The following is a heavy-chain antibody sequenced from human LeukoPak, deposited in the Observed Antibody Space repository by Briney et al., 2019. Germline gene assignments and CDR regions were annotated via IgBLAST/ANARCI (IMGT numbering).Heavy chain of an antibody. D-gene: IGHD2-15*01. CDR1: GGTFSSYA. J-gene: IGHJ5*02. CDR2: IIPIFGTA. Sequence: GASVKVSCKASGGTFSSYAISWVRQAPGQGLEWMGGIIPIFGTANYAQKFQGRVTITADESTSTAYMELSSLKPEDTAVYYCARGGLYCSGGSCLRFDPWGQGTLVTVSS. CDR3: ARGGLYCSGGSCLRFDP. V-gene: IGHV1-69*01.